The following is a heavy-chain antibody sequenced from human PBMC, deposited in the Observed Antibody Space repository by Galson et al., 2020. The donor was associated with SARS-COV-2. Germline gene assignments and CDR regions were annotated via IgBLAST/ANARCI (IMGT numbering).Heavy chain of an antibody. CDR1: GFTFSSYS. CDR3: ARDYDSLTGYYTNWFDP. Sequence: GGSLRLSCAASGFTFSSYSMNWVRQAPGKGLEWVSSISSSSSYIYYADSVKGRFTISRDNAKNSLYLQMNSLRAEDTAVYYCARDYDSLTGYYTNWFDPWGQGTLVTVS. D-gene: IGHD3-9*01. CDR2: ISSSSSYI. V-gene: IGHV3-21*01. J-gene: IGHJ5*02.